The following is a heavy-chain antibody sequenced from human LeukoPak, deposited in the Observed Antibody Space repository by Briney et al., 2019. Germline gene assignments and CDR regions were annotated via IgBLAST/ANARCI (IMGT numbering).Heavy chain of an antibody. CDR1: GYTFTSYG. Sequence: GASVKVSCKASGYTFTSYGISWVRQPPGQGLEWLGWISAYNGNTNYAQKLQGRVNMTTDTSTSTAYMELRSLRSDDTAVYYCARPILAAGSNWFEPWGQGPLVTVSS. CDR3: ARPILAAGSNWFEP. V-gene: IGHV1-18*01. CDR2: ISAYNGNT. J-gene: IGHJ5*02. D-gene: IGHD6-13*01.